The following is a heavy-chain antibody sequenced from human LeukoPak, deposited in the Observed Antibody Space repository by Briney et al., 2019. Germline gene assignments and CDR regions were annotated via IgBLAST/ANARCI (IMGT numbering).Heavy chain of an antibody. CDR1: GYTFTAYY. Sequence: GASVKVSCKASGYTFTAYYMHWVRQAPGQGLEWLGWIDPNSGGTNCAQNFQGWVTMTRDTSISTAYMQLSSLRSDDTAVYYCAAGCSGDCYLDYWGQGTLVAVSS. V-gene: IGHV1-2*04. D-gene: IGHD2-21*02. CDR3: AAGCSGDCYLDY. CDR2: IDPNSGGT. J-gene: IGHJ4*02.